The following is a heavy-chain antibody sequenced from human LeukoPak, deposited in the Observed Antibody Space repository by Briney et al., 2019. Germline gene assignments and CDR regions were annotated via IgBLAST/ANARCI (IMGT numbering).Heavy chain of an antibody. CDR3: ARAPRHCSGGSCYLNWFDP. CDR2: IYYSGST. CDR1: GGSISSYY. J-gene: IGHJ5*02. Sequence: SETLSLTCTVSGGSISSYYWSWLRQPPGKGLEWIGYIYYSGSTNYNPSLKSRVTISVDTSKNQFSLKLSSVTAADTAVYYCARAPRHCSGGSCYLNWFDPWGQGTLVTVSS. V-gene: IGHV4-59*01. D-gene: IGHD2-15*01.